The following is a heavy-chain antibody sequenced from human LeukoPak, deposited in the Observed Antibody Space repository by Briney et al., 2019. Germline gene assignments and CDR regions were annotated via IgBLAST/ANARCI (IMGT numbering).Heavy chain of an antibody. J-gene: IGHJ5*02. CDR1: GFTFSSYG. Sequence: QPGGSLRLSCAASGFTFSSYGMHWVRQAPGKGLEWVAFIRYDGSNKYYADSVKGRFTISRDNSKNTLYLQMNSLRAEVTAVYYCAKEGPMVRGVTDWFDPWGQGTLVTVSS. D-gene: IGHD3-10*01. V-gene: IGHV3-30*02. CDR3: AKEGPMVRGVTDWFDP. CDR2: IRYDGSNK.